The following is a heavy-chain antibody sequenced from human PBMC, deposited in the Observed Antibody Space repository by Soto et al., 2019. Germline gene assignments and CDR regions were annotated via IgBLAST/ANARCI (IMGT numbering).Heavy chain of an antibody. Sequence: PGGSLRLSCAASGFTFSDHYMDWVRQAPGKGLEWVGRIKNKANSYTTQYAASVNGRFTISRDDSQNSLFLQMDSLKTEDTAVYYCAKEGDILTGYSRGYFDYWGQGTLVTVSS. J-gene: IGHJ4*02. CDR2: IKNKANSYTT. CDR3: AKEGDILTGYSRGYFDY. CDR1: GFTFSDHY. D-gene: IGHD3-9*01. V-gene: IGHV3-72*01.